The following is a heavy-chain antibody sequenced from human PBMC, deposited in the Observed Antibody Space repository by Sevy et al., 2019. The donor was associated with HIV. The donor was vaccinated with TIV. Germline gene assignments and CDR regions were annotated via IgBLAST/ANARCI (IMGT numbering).Heavy chain of an antibody. Sequence: SQTLSLTCAVYGESFSGYYWSWIRQPPGKGLEWIREINHSGSTNYNPSLKSRVTISVDTSKNQFSLKLSSVTAADTAVYYCARGRDYYGSGSYFYFDYWGQGTLVTVSS. CDR1: GESFSGYY. V-gene: IGHV4-34*01. J-gene: IGHJ4*02. CDR3: ARGRDYYGSGSYFYFDY. CDR2: INHSGST. D-gene: IGHD3-10*01.